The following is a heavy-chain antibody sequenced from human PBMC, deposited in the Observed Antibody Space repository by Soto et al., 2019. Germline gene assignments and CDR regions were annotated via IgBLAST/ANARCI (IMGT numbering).Heavy chain of an antibody. J-gene: IGHJ5*02. Sequence: QVHLQESGPGLVKPSETLFLTCSVSGVSIKSGSHYWSWIRQSPEKGLEWIGHIYYFGTATYNPSLQGRVIISVDSSNNHFSLSLSVVTAADTSIYYCARDRGPQVRGENVGCDPWGQGTQVVVSS. CDR2: IYYFGTA. V-gene: IGHV4-61*03. CDR3: ARDRGPQVRGENVGCDP. D-gene: IGHD3-10*01. CDR1: GVSIKSGSHY.